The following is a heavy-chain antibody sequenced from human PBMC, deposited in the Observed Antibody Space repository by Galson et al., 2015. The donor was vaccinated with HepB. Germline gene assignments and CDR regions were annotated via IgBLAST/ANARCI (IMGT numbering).Heavy chain of an antibody. CDR1: GYTFTSYA. CDR3: ARDAPLDYGDHGEAFDI. Sequence: SVKVSCKASGYTFTSYAMNWVRQAPGQGLEWMGWINTNTGNPTYAQGFTGRFVFSLDTSVSTAYLQISSLKAEDTAVYYCARDAPLDYGDHGEAFDIWGQGTMVTVSS. V-gene: IGHV7-4-1*02. CDR2: INTNTGNP. J-gene: IGHJ3*02. D-gene: IGHD4-17*01.